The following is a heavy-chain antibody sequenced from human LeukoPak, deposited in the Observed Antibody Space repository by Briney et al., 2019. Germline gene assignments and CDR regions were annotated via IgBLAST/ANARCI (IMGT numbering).Heavy chain of an antibody. V-gene: IGHV3-23*01. CDR1: EFSFSNFA. D-gene: IGHD1-14*01. CDR3: AKMSGHPVMAYRIGS. J-gene: IGHJ4*02. CDR2: MTGNGATS. Sequence: GGSLRLSCAASEFSFSNFAMAWVRQAPGKGLEWASSMTGNGATSWYAGSVRGRFTISRDNSKSTLYLQMNNLRPDDTAVYYCAKMSGHPVMAYRIGSWGQGTLVIVSS.